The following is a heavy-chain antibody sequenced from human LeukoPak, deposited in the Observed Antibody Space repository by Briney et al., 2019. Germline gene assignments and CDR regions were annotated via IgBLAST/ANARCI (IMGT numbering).Heavy chain of an antibody. V-gene: IGHV4-39*01. CDR3: ARQVSSVLRYFDWSFDY. D-gene: IGHD3-9*01. CDR2: IYYSGST. Sequence: SETLSLTCTVSGGSISSSSYYWGWIRQPPGKGLEWIGSIYYSGSTYYNPSLRSRVTISVDTSKNQFSLKLSSVTAADTAVYYCARQVSSVLRYFDWSFDYWGQGTLVTVSS. CDR1: GGSISSSSYY. J-gene: IGHJ4*02.